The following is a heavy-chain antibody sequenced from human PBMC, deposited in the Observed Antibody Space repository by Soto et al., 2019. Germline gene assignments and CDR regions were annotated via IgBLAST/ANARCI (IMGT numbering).Heavy chain of an antibody. CDR1: GFTVSTKY. V-gene: IGHV3-66*01. J-gene: IGHJ4*02. D-gene: IGHD3-16*01. CDR2: IYRGGST. Sequence: EVQLVESGGGLVQPGGSLRLSCAASGFTVSTKYMSWVRQAPGKGLEWVSVIYRGGSTFYADSVRDRFTISRDNSEKAVNLQMNRLRAEDTAVYYCARDPWAADYWGQGTLVTVSS. CDR3: ARDPWAADY.